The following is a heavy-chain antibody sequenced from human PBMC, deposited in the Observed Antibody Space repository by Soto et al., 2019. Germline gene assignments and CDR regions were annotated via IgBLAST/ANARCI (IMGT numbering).Heavy chain of an antibody. V-gene: IGHV3-23*01. J-gene: IGHJ4*02. CDR1: GFTFSSYA. CDR2: ISGSGVST. D-gene: IGHD6-13*01. CDR3: AKHYSSSWCWYYVAY. Sequence: GGSLRLSCAASGFTFSSYALSWVRQAPGKGLEWVSAISGSGVSTYYADSVKGRFTISRDNSKNTLYLQMNSLRAEDTAVYYWAKHYSSSWCWYYVAYWGQGTLVTVSS.